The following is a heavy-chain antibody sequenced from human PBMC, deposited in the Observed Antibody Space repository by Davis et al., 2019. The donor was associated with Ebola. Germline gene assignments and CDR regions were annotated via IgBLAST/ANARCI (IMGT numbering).Heavy chain of an antibody. J-gene: IGHJ3*02. V-gene: IGHV3-21*04. CDR1: GFTFSSYS. D-gene: IGHD4-23*01. CDR3: AKESRGAVVTSFAFDI. CDR2: ISSSSSYI. Sequence: GESLKISCAASGFTFSSYSMNWVRQAPGKGLEWVSSISSSSSYIYYADSVKGRFTISRDNAKNSLYLQMNSLRAEDTALYYCAKESRGAVVTSFAFDIWGQGKMVTVSS.